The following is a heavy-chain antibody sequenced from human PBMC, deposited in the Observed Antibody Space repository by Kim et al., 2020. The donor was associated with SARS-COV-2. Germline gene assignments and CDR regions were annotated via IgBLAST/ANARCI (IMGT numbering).Heavy chain of an antibody. D-gene: IGHD5-18*01. V-gene: IGHV4-34*01. Sequence: SETLSLTCAVYGGSFSGYYWSWIRQPPGKGLEWIGEINHSGSTNYNPSLKSRVTISVDTSKNQFSLKLSSVTAADTAVYYCARESAGRGYSYGRKTEYF. CDR3: ARESAGRGYSYGRKTEYF. J-gene: IGHJ1*01. CDR1: GGSFSGYY. CDR2: INHSGST.